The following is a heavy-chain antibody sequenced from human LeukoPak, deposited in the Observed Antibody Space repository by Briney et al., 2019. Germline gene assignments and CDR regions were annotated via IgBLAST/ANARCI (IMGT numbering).Heavy chain of an antibody. J-gene: IGHJ5*02. Sequence: PGGSLRLSCAASGFTFSSYAMHWVRQAPGKGLEWVAVISYDGSNKYYADSVKGRFTISRDNSKNTLYLQMNSLRAEDTAVYYCARDEARQLAFWFDPWGQGTLVTVSS. D-gene: IGHD6-13*01. V-gene: IGHV3-30-3*01. CDR3: ARDEARQLAFWFDP. CDR2: ISYDGSNK. CDR1: GFTFSSYA.